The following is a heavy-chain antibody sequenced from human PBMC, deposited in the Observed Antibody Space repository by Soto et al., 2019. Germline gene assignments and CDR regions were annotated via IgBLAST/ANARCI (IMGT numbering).Heavy chain of an antibody. CDR3: ARGRTLWFGELHHYYYDMDV. CDR1: GGTFSSYA. Sequence: GASVKFSCKASGGTFSSYAISWVRQAPGQGLERMGGIIPIFGTADYAQKFQGRVTITADKSTSTAYMELSSLRSEDTAVYYCARGRTLWFGELHHYYYDMDVWGQGTTVTVSS. J-gene: IGHJ6*02. D-gene: IGHD3-10*01. CDR2: IIPIFGTA. V-gene: IGHV1-69*06.